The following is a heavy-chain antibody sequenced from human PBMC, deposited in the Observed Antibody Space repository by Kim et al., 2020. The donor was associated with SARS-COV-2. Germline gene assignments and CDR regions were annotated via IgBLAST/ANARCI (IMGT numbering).Heavy chain of an antibody. Sequence: TYYNPSLKSRVTISVDTSKNQFSLKLSSVTAADTAVYYCARGSTIWFDPWGQGTLVTVSS. D-gene: IGHD3-3*01. V-gene: IGHV4-31*02. CDR3: ARGSTIWFDP. J-gene: IGHJ5*02. CDR2: T.